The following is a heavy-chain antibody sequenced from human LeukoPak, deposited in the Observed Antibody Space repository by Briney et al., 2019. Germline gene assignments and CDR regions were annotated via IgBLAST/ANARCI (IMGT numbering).Heavy chain of an antibody. D-gene: IGHD3-9*01. CDR3: ARGVRYFDWSTSFHYYYYMDV. V-gene: IGHV3-74*01. CDR2: INSDGSST. J-gene: IGHJ6*03. Sequence: GGSLRPSCAASGFTFSSYWMHWVRQAPGKGLVWVSRINSDGSSTSYADSVKGRFTISRDNSKNTLYLQMNSLRAEDTAVYYCARGVRYFDWSTSFHYYYYMDVWGKGTTVTISS. CDR1: GFTFSSYW.